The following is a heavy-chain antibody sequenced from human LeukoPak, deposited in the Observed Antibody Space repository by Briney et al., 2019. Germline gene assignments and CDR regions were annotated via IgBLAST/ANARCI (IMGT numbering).Heavy chain of an antibody. V-gene: IGHV3-23*01. J-gene: IGHJ4*02. D-gene: IGHD1-26*01. CDR3: AKGGPTGSNYFDF. CDR1: GFTFSIYA. CDR2: ISGSGGNT. Sequence: PGGSLRLSCAASGFTFSIYAMSWVRQTPGKGLEWVSAISGSGGNTYYADSVKGRFTISRDNSKNMLYLQMNSLRAEDTAVYYCAKGGPTGSNYFDFWGQGTLVTVSS.